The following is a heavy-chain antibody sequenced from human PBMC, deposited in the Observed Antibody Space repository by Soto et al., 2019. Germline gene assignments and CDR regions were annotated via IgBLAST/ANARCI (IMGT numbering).Heavy chain of an antibody. CDR2: LKSDGSST. Sequence: EVQLVESGGGLVQPGGSLRLSCAASGFTFSSYWMHWVRQAPGKGLVWVSRLKSDGSSTAYADSVKGRFTISRDNGKNTVDLPKNNLRAEDTALYYWARAKGSWSFDLWGRCPLVTVSS. CDR3: ARAKGSWSFDL. J-gene: IGHJ2*01. V-gene: IGHV3-74*01. CDR1: GFTFSSYW.